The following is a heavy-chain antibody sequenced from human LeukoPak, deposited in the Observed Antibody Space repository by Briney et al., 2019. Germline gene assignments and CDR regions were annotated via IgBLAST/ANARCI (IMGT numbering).Heavy chain of an antibody. D-gene: IGHD3-3*01. J-gene: IGHJ6*03. Sequence: GGSLSLSCAASGFTFSSNYMSWVRQAQGKGLEWVSVINSGGSTNYADSVKGRFTISRDNSKNTLYLQMNSLRAEDTAVYYCARDRGYDFWSGYFYYYYYYYMDVWGKGTTVTVSS. CDR1: GFTFSSNY. CDR3: ARDRGYDFWSGYFYYYYYYYMDV. CDR2: INSGGST. V-gene: IGHV3-53*01.